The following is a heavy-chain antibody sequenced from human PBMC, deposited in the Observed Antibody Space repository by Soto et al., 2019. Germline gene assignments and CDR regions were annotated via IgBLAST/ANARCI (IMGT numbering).Heavy chain of an antibody. CDR2: IYYSGST. J-gene: IGHJ3*02. V-gene: IGHV4-39*02. Sequence: QLQLQESGPGLVKPSETLSLTCTVSGGSISSSSYYWGWIRQPPGKGLEWIGSIYYSGSTYYNPSLKSRVPISGDTYNNHSSLKLSSVTATDTAVYYCARRITDDILTGYYDVAFDIWGQGTMVTVSS. CDR1: GGSISSSSYY. CDR3: ARRITDDILTGYYDVAFDI. D-gene: IGHD3-9*01.